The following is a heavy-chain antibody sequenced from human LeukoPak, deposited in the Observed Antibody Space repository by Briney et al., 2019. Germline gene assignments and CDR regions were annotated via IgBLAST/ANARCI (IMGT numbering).Heavy chain of an antibody. Sequence: GGSLRLSCVASGFTFNTYAMSWVRQAPGKGLVWVSRISPTGSTTSYADSVKGRFTVTRDNSKNTLYLQMNSLRAEDSAVYYCAAQPCSGGRCYLDYWGQGTLVTVSS. CDR3: AAQPCSGGRCYLDY. V-gene: IGHV3-23*01. CDR1: GFTFNTYA. J-gene: IGHJ4*02. D-gene: IGHD2-15*01. CDR2: ISPTGSTT.